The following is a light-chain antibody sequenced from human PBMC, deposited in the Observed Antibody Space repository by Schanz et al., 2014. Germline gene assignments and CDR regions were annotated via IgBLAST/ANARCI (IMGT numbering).Light chain of an antibody. J-gene: IGLJ2*01. Sequence: QSALTQPASVSGSPGQSITISCTGTSSDVGSYNLVSWYQQHPGKAPKLMIYEGSARTSGLFNRFSGSKSGNTASLTVSGLQAEDEANYYCSSYSSYAGTGILIFGGGTKLTVL. CDR3: SSYSSYAGTGILI. CDR1: SSDVGSYNL. V-gene: IGLV2-23*01. CDR2: EGS.